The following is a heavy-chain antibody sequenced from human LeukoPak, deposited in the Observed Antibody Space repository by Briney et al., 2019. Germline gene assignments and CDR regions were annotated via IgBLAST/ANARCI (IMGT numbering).Heavy chain of an antibody. J-gene: IGHJ4*02. CDR3: ARRRWLQPFFDY. CDR1: GGSFSGYY. D-gene: IGHD5-24*01. V-gene: IGHV4-34*01. CDR2: INHSGST. Sequence: SETLSLTCAVYGGSFSGYYWSWIRRPPGKGLEWMGEINHSGSTNYNPSLKSRVPISVDTSKNQFSVKLSSVHAADKAVYFCARRRWLQPFFDYWGQGTLVTAPS.